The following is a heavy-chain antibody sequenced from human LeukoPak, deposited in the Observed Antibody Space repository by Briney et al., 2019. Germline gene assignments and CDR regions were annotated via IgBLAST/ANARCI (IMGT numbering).Heavy chain of an antibody. D-gene: IGHD2-15*01. CDR2: ISAYNGNT. CDR3: ARDDRSLRGRWFRYYYGMDV. CDR1: GYTFNSYG. J-gene: IGHJ6*02. V-gene: IGHV1-18*01. Sequence: ASVKVSCKASGYTFNSYGISWVRQAPGQGLEWMGWISAYNGNTNYAQKLQGRVTMTTDTSTSTAYMELRSLRSDDTAVYYCARDDRSLRGRWFRYYYGMDVWGQGTTVTVSS.